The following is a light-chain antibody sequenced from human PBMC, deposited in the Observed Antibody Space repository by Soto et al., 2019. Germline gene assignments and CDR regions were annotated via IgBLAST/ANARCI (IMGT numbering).Light chain of an antibody. CDR1: QTVSSNY. Sequence: EIILTQSPDTLSLSPGERATLSCRASQTVSSNYLAWCQQRPGQAHRLLIYGASTRAAGIPDRFSGSGSGTDFPLTITRLEPEDSAVYFCQQYTGPPTTFGQGTRLEIK. CDR3: QQYTGPPTT. J-gene: IGKJ5*01. CDR2: GAS. V-gene: IGKV3-20*01.